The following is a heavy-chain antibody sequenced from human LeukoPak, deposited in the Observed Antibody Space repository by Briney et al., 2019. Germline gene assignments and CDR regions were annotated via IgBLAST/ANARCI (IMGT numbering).Heavy chain of an antibody. J-gene: IGHJ4*02. CDR2: IKQDGSEK. CDR3: ARGILYYYDSSGYYYDY. D-gene: IGHD3-22*01. CDR1: GFTFSSYW. Sequence: GGSLRLSCAASGFTFSSYWMSWVRQAPGKGLEWVANIKQDGSEKYYVDSVKGRFTISRDNAKNSLYLQMNSLRAEDTAVYYCARGILYYYDSSGYYYDYWGQGTLVTVSS. V-gene: IGHV3-7*01.